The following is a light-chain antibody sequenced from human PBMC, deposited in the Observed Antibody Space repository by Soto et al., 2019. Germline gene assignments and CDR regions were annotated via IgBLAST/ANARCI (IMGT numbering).Light chain of an antibody. CDR2: EVS. V-gene: IGLV2-14*01. J-gene: IGLJ1*01. Sequence: QSVLTQPASVSGSPGQSITISCTGTSSDVGGYNYVSWYQQRPGKAPKLMIYEVSNRPSGVSNRFSGSKSGNTASLTISGLQTDDEADYYCSSYRSSSLYVFGSGTKLTVL. CDR3: SSYRSSSLYV. CDR1: SSDVGGYNY.